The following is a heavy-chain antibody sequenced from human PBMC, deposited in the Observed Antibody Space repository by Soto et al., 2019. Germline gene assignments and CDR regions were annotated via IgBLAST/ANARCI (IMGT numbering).Heavy chain of an antibody. CDR2: YDPEDGET. CDR1: GYTLTELS. V-gene: IGHV1-24*01. CDR3: ATLGITGPRGYYYYYGMDV. D-gene: IGHD1-20*01. Sequence: QVQLVQSGDEVKKPGASVKVSCKVSGYTLTELSMHWVRQAPGKGLEWMGGYDPEDGETIYAQKFQGRVTMTEDTSTDTAYMELSSLRSEDTAVYYCATLGITGPRGYYYYYGMDVWGQGTTVTVSS. J-gene: IGHJ6*02.